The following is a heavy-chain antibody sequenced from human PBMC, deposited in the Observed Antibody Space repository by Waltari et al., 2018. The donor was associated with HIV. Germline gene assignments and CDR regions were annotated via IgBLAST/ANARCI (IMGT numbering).Heavy chain of an antibody. D-gene: IGHD3-22*01. CDR2: FHHRGNS. CDR3: ARGLGYSSASGGYNWFDP. CDR1: DYSITSGYY. J-gene: IGHJ5*02. Sequence: QVQLHESGPGLVRPSETLSLTCAVPDYSITSGYYWVWFRPTSWKGQEWIGTFHHRGNSDFNPSLQGRTSLSGDTSKNEVYLKLTSVTAADTAIYYCARGLGYSSASGGYNWFDPWGQGTLVTVSS. V-gene: IGHV4-38-2*01.